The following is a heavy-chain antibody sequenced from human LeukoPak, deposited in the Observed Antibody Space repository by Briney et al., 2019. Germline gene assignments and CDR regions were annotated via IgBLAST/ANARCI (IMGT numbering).Heavy chain of an antibody. CDR2: INHSGST. CDR3: ARGQDTAMVTWNYFDY. CDR1: GGSFSGYY. J-gene: IGHJ4*02. Sequence: SETLSLTCAVYGGSFSGYYWIWIRQPPGKGLEWIGEINHSGSTNYNPSLKSRVTISVDTSKNQFSLKLSSVTAADTAVYYCARGQDTAMVTWNYFDYWGQGTLVTVSS. D-gene: IGHD5-18*01. V-gene: IGHV4-34*01.